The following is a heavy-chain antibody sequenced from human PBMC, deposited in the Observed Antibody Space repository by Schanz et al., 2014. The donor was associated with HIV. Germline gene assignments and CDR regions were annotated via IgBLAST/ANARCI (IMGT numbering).Heavy chain of an antibody. V-gene: IGHV1-69*01. D-gene: IGHD3-9*01. CDR3: ARKEISLDDWWFDP. J-gene: IGHJ5*02. CDR1: GGSFSNYA. Sequence: QVQLLQSGAEVKKPGSSVKVSCKASGGSFSNYAISWVRQAPGQGLEWMGEMILLSNVPNYAQKFQDRVTITADDYTTTVYMEVNSLTSEDTAVYFCARKEISLDDWWFDPWGQGSEVTVFS. CDR2: MILLSNVP.